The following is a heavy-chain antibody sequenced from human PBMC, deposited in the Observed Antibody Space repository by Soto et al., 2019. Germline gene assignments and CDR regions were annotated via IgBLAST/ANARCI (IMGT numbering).Heavy chain of an antibody. J-gene: IGHJ6*02. CDR2: IKSKTDGGTT. CDR1: GFTFSNAW. Sequence: GGSLRLSCAASGFTFSNAWMNWVRQAPGKGLEWVGRIKSKTDGGTTDYAAPVKGRFTISRDDSKNKLYLQMNSLKTEDTAVYYCTTVHTDRTQLWLPGQHRENYGMDVWGQGTTVTVSS. D-gene: IGHD5-18*01. CDR3: TTVHTDRTQLWLPGQHRENYGMDV. V-gene: IGHV3-15*07.